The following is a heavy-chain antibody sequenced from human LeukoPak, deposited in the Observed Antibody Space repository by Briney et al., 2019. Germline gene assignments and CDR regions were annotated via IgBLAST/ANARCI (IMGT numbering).Heavy chain of an antibody. Sequence: ASVKVSCKASGYTFTSYDINWVRQATGQGLEWMGWMNPNSGNTGYAQMFQGRVTMTRNTSISTAYMELSSLRSEDTAVSYCARGRSIAVAGSDYWGQGTLVTVSS. J-gene: IGHJ4*02. CDR3: ARGRSIAVAGSDY. D-gene: IGHD6-19*01. V-gene: IGHV1-8*01. CDR1: GYTFTSYD. CDR2: MNPNSGNT.